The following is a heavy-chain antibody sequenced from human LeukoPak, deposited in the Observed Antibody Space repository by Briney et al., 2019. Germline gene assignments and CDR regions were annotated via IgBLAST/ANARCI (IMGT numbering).Heavy chain of an antibody. V-gene: IGHV3-11*01. CDR1: GFTFSDYY. CDR3: TKLAKYFYGSETYYFFEH. CDR2: ITSSGSTI. Sequence: GGSLRLSCAASGFTFSDYYMSWIRQAPGKGLEWVSYITSSGSTIYYTDSVRGRFTISRDNARNSLYLQMNSLRVEDTAVYYCTKLAKYFYGSETYYFFEHWGQGTPVTASS. D-gene: IGHD3-10*01. J-gene: IGHJ4*02.